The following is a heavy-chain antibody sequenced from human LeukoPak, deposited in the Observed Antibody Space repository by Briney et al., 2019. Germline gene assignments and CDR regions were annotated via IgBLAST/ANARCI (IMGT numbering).Heavy chain of an antibody. CDR1: GGSFSGYY. D-gene: IGHD6-13*01. CDR2: INHSGST. Sequence: SETLSLTCAVYGGSFSGYYWSWIRQPPGKGLEWIGEINHSGSTNYNPSLKSRVTISVDTSKNQFSLKLSSVTAADTAVHYCARGGAAAGNESSNDYWGQGTLVTVSS. V-gene: IGHV4-34*01. CDR3: ARGGAAAGNESSNDY. J-gene: IGHJ4*02.